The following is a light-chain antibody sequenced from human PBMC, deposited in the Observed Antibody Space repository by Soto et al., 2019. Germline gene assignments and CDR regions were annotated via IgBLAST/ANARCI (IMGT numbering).Light chain of an antibody. J-gene: IGKJ2*03. CDR1: QSLLYSSHNKNY. Sequence: DIVMTQSPDSLPVSLGERATINCKSSQSLLYSSHNKNYLAWYQQKPGQPPKLLIFWASTRESGVPDRFSGSGSETDFTLTISRLQAEDVAVDYCQQYYYTPYSFGQGTKLEIK. CDR2: WAS. V-gene: IGKV4-1*01. CDR3: QQYYYTPYS.